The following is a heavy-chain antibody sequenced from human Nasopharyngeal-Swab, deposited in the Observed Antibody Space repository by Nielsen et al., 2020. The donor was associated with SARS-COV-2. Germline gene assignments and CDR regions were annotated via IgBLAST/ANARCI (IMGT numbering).Heavy chain of an antibody. D-gene: IGHD3-3*01. CDR2: MNPNSGNT. Sequence: ASVKVSCKASGYTFTSYDINWVRQATGQGLEWMGWMNPNSGNTGYAQKFQDRVTMTRNTSISTAYMELSSLRSEDTAVYYCARALTRSITIFGVVIPNWFDPWGQGTLVTVSS. J-gene: IGHJ5*02. V-gene: IGHV1-8*01. CDR1: GYTFTSYD. CDR3: ARALTRSITIFGVVIPNWFDP.